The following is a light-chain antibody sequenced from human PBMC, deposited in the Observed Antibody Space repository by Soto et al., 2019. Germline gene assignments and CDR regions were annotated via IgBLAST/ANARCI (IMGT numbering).Light chain of an antibody. V-gene: IGKV1-33*01. CDR3: QQYENLPT. CDR2: DAS. CDR1: QNINNY. Sequence: DIQMAQSPSSVSSSVVDRVTITFHASQNINNYLNWYQQKPGRAPKLLIYDASNLEAGVPSRFRGSGSGADFTFTISRLQPEDIATSYCQQYENLPTFGQGTRLEIK. J-gene: IGKJ5*01.